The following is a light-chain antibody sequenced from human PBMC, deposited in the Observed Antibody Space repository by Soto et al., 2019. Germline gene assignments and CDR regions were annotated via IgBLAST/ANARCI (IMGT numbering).Light chain of an antibody. CDR3: QQSSTIPLT. J-gene: IGKJ4*01. Sequence: DIQMTQSPSSLSASVGDSVTISCRASQSITTLLNWYQKKPGKAPNLLIYAASSLRSVVPSRFSGAGSGTEFSLTINALQPEDFASYFCQQSSTIPLTFGGGTKVDIK. CDR1: QSITTL. CDR2: AAS. V-gene: IGKV1-39*01.